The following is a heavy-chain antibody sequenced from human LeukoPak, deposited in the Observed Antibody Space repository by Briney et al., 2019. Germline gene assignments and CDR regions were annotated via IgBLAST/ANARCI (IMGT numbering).Heavy chain of an antibody. CDR3: ARMILLLGDVLTVPPRGFDY. Sequence: ASVKVSCKASVYTFTTYGISWVRQAPGQGLEWLGRISVYNGNTNYAQKLQGRVTMTTDTSTSTAYMGLRSLRSDDTAVYYCARMILLLGDVLTVPPRGFDYWGEGTLVTVSS. D-gene: IGHD3-9*01. CDR2: ISVYNGNT. J-gene: IGHJ4*02. V-gene: IGHV1-18*01. CDR1: VYTFTTYG.